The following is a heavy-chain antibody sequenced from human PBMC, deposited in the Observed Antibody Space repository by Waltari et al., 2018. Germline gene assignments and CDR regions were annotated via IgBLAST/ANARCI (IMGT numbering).Heavy chain of an antibody. CDR3: ARDLGLDYGSGNFYRNWFDP. J-gene: IGHJ5*02. CDR2: ISTTGTA. Sequence: QVQLQESGPGLVRPSQTLSLTCTVSGGSISSVDYFWSWIRQPAGKGLAWTGRISTTGTANYNPSFNSRVTISVDTSKNQFSLNLRSVTAADTAVYYCARDLGLDYGSGNFYRNWFDPWGQGTLVTVSS. D-gene: IGHD3-10*01. V-gene: IGHV4-61*02. CDR1: GGSISSVDYF.